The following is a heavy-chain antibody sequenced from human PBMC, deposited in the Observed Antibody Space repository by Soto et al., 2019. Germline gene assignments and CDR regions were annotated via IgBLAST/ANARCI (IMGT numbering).Heavy chain of an antibody. Sequence: GGSLRLSCAASAFTFSDYYMGWIRQAPGKGLEWLSYISGNGNTIYYADSVKGRFTVSRDNAKNLLYLQMNSLRAEDTAVYYCAEGIAAAGTDYCGQGTLVTVSS. CDR1: AFTFSDYY. CDR2: ISGNGNTI. J-gene: IGHJ4*02. V-gene: IGHV3-11*01. D-gene: IGHD6-13*01. CDR3: AEGIAAAGTDY.